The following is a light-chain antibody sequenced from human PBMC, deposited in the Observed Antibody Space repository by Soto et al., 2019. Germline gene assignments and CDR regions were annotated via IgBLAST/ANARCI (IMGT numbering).Light chain of an antibody. J-gene: IGKJ1*01. Sequence: IVLTQSPGTLSLFPGERTTLSCRASQSISRYLAWYQQKPGQGPRLLIYGASSRATGTPDRFSGSGSGTDFTLTISRLEPEDFALYYCQQYGSSPPTFGQGTKVDIK. CDR3: QQYGSSPPT. V-gene: IGKV3-20*01. CDR1: QSISRY. CDR2: GAS.